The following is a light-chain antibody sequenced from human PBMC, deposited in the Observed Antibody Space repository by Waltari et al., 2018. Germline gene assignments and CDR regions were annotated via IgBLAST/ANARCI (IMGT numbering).Light chain of an antibody. CDR1: QSISSRN. Sequence: EVVLTQSPGTLSLSPGERATLSCRASQSISSRNLAWYQQKPGQAPRLLIFGASSRATGIPDRFRGSGSGTDFSLTISRLEPEDFAVYYCQQYATTPPDFGPGTKVDIK. V-gene: IGKV3-20*01. CDR2: GAS. CDR3: QQYATTPPD. J-gene: IGKJ3*01.